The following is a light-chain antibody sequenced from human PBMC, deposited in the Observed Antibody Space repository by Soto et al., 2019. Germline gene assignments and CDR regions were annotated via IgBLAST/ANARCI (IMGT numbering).Light chain of an antibody. CDR2: GAS. Sequence: EIVMTQSPATLSVSPGERATLSCRAIQSVSSSYLAWYQQKPGQAPRLLIYGASSRATGIPDRFSGSGSGTDFTLTISGLEPEDFAVYYCQQYGSSLTWTFGQGTKVDIK. V-gene: IGKV3-20*01. J-gene: IGKJ1*01. CDR3: QQYGSSLTWT. CDR1: QSVSSSY.